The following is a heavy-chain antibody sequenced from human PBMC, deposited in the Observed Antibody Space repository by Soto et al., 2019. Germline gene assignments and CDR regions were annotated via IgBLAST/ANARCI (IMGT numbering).Heavy chain of an antibody. J-gene: IGHJ4*02. CDR2: IYYSGST. D-gene: IGHD3-10*01. Sequence: SETLSLTCTVSGGSISSGDYYWSWIRQPPGKGLEWIGYIYYSGSTYYNPSLKSRVTISVDTSKNQFSLKLSSVTAADTAVYYCARTMARGVMYFDYWGQGTLVTVSS. V-gene: IGHV4-30-4*01. CDR1: GGSISSGDYY. CDR3: ARTMARGVMYFDY.